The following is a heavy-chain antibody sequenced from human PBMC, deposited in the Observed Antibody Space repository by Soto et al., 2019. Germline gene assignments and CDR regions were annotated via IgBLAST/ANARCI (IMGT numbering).Heavy chain of an antibody. D-gene: IGHD4-17*01. Sequence: GASVKVSCKASGGTFSSYAISWVRQAPGQGLEWMGGIIPIFGTANYAQKFQGRVTITADESTSTAYMELSSLRSEDTAVYYCASTGDYVQELWFDPWGQGTLVTVSS. CDR3: ASTGDYVQELWFDP. CDR2: IIPIFGTA. J-gene: IGHJ5*02. CDR1: GGTFSSYA. V-gene: IGHV1-69*13.